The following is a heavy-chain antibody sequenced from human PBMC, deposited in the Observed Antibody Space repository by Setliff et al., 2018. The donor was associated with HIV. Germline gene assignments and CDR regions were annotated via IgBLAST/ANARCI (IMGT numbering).Heavy chain of an antibody. V-gene: IGHV1-8*01. D-gene: IGHD6-13*01. J-gene: IGHJ6*02. CDR1: GYTFTSYD. Sequence: ASVKVSCKASGYTFTSYDINWVRQATGQGLEWMGWMNPNSGNTGYAQKFQGRVTMTRNTSISTAYMELGSLRSEDSAEYYCASSWSRVPYYGLDVWGQGTTVTVSS. CDR3: ASSWSRVPYYGLDV. CDR2: MNPNSGNT.